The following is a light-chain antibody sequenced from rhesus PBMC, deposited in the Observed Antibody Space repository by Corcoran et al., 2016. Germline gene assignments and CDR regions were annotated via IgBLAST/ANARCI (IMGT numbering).Light chain of an antibody. V-gene: IGLV2-23*01. Sequence: QAALTQPPSVSGSPGQSVTISCTGTSNDVGGYDYVSWYQQHPGTAPKLLIYEVSKRPSGVSDRFSGSKSGNTASLTISGLQAEDEADYYCSSYAGSNTYIFGAGTRLTVI. J-gene: IGLJ1*01. CDR3: SSYAGSNTYI. CDR2: EVS. CDR1: SNDVGGYDY.